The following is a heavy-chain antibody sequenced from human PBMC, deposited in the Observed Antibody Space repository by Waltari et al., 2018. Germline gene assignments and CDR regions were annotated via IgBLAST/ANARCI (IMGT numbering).Heavy chain of an antibody. J-gene: IGHJ6*02. CDR2: IHYSGST. CDR3: ARERVQANYYYYYGMDV. CDR1: GGSISSGDYY. D-gene: IGHD3-10*01. V-gene: IGHV4-30-4*08. Sequence: QVQLQESGPGLVKPSQTLSLTCTVSGGSISSGDYYWSWIRQPPGKGLEWIGYIHYSGSTYYNPSLKSRVTISVDTSKNQFSLKLSSVTAADTAVYYCARERVQANYYYYYGMDVWGQGTTVTVSS.